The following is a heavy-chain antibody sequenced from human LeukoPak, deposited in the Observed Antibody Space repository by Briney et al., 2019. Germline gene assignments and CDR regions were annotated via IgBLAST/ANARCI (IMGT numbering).Heavy chain of an antibody. CDR3: ARASLSSGSVYYYYSGMDV. J-gene: IGHJ6*02. V-gene: IGHV3-66*01. Sequence: PGGSLRLSCAASGFTVSSHYMSWVRQAPGKGLEWVSIIYTGGNSYYAESVKGRFTISRDNSKNTLHLQLNSLRAEDTAVYYCARASLSSGSVYYYYSGMDVWGQGTTVTVSS. CDR1: GFTVSSHY. D-gene: IGHD6-19*01. CDR2: IYTGGNS.